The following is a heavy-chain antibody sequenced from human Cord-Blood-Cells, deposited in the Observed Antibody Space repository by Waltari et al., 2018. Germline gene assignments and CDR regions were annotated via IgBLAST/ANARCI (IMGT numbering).Heavy chain of an antibody. CDR1: GYSFTSYW. D-gene: IGHD6-13*01. J-gene: IGHJ3*02. CDR3: ARPYSSSWLDAFDI. CDR2: VVPVDSET. V-gene: IGHV5-51*03. Sequence: EVQLVQSGAEVKKPGESLKISCKGSGYSFTSYWIGWVRQMPGKGLEWVGFVVPVDSETRYSPAFQGQVTSSADKSISTAYLQWSSLKASDTAMYYCARPYSSSWLDAFDIWGQGTMVTVSS.